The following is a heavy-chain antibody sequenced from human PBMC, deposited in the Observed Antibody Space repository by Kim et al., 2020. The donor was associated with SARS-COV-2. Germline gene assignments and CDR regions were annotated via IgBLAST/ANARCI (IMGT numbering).Heavy chain of an antibody. CDR3: ARDSTSGDDDQSCWFFDV. V-gene: IGHV3-53*01. D-gene: IGHD5-12*01. Sequence: GGSLRLSCAASGFSVSNSFISWVRQAPGRGLEWVAVIFSDDSTYFADSVKGRFVLSKDNSMNTLSLQMNNVNAVDTAVYYCARDSTSGDDDQSCWFFDV. CDR1: GFSVSNSF. J-gene: IGHJ2*01. CDR2: IFSDDST.